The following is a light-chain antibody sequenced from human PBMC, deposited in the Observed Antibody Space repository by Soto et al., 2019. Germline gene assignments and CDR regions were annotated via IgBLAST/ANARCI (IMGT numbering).Light chain of an antibody. Sequence: AIQLTQSLSSLSATVGDRDSITCRASQAIRTALGWYQQKPGKVPKLLIYAASTLQSGVPSRFSGSGSGTDFTLTISSLQPEDFATYYCLLDFNYFWAFGQGTKVDI. CDR1: QAIRTA. CDR3: LLDFNYFWA. CDR2: AAS. V-gene: IGKV1-6*01. J-gene: IGKJ1*01.